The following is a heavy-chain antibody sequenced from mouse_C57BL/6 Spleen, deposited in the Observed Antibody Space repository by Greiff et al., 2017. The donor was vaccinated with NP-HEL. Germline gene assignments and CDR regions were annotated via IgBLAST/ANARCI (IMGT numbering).Heavy chain of an antibody. J-gene: IGHJ4*01. CDR2: IYPGSGST. V-gene: IGHV1-55*01. CDR1: GYTFTSYW. D-gene: IGHD1-1*01. CDR3: ARKLRGYYAMDY. Sequence: QVQLKQPGAELVKPGASVKMSCKASGYTFTSYWITWVKQRPGQGLEWIGDIYPGSGSTNYNEKFKSKATLTVDTSSSTAYMQLSSLTSEDSAVYYCARKLRGYYAMDYWGQGTSVTVSS.